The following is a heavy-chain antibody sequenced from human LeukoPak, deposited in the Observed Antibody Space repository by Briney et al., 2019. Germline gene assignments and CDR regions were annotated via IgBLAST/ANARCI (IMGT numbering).Heavy chain of an antibody. V-gene: IGHV3-23*01. D-gene: IGHD2-15*01. J-gene: IGHJ4*02. CDR2: ISGSGGST. CDR1: GFTFSSYA. Sequence: GGSLRLSCAASGFTFSSYAMSWVRQAPGKGLEWVSAISGSGGSTYYADSVKGRFTISRDNSKNTLYLQMNSLRAEDTAVYYCAKDSIVVVAARGTIDYWGQGTLVTVSS. CDR3: AKDSIVVVAARGTIDY.